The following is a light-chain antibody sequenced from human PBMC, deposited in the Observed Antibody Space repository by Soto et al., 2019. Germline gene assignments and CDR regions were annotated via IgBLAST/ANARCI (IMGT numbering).Light chain of an antibody. CDR1: QNIRGNE. V-gene: IGKV3-20*01. Sequence: EVVLTQSPGALSLSPGEGVTLSCRASQNIRGNELAWYRQKRGQAPRLLIYGGSSRAEGIPDRFSGRGTVTNNTLTISRLEPEDSAVDYLQDYGTSHPWTFGQGTKLQSK. CDR3: QDYGTSHPWT. CDR2: GGS. J-gene: IGKJ1*01.